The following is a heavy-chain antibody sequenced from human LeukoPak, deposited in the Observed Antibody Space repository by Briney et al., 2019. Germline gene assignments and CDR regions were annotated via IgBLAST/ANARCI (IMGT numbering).Heavy chain of an antibody. CDR3: AKDRRDYGDYGLDY. Sequence: GGSLRLSCAASGFTFSSFGMHWVRQTPTKGLEWVAFIRHHGMNESYVDSVKGRFTISRDNSKHTLYLQMYSLRVEDTAVYYCAKDRRDYGDYGLDYWGQGTLVTVSS. CDR2: IRHHGMNE. J-gene: IGHJ4*02. D-gene: IGHD4-17*01. CDR1: GFTFSSFG. V-gene: IGHV3-30*02.